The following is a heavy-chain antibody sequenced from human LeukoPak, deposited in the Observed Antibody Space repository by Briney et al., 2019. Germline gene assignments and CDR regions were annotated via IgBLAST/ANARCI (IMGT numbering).Heavy chain of an antibody. Sequence: GGSLRLSCAASEFTFSSYAMHWVRQAPGKGLEWVAVISYDGSNKYYADSVKGRFTISRDNSKNTLYLQMNSLRAEDTAVYYCARDQAAAGTAAWFDPWGQGTLVTVSS. V-gene: IGHV3-30*04. CDR1: EFTFSSYA. CDR3: ARDQAAAGTAAWFDP. CDR2: ISYDGSNK. D-gene: IGHD6-13*01. J-gene: IGHJ5*02.